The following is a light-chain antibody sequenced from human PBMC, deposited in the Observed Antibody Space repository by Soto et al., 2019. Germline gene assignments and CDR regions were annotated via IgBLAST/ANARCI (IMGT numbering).Light chain of an antibody. V-gene: IGKV3-20*01. CDR2: GAF. Sequence: EIVLTQSPGTLSLSPGERATLSCRASQSVSSTYLAWYQQKPGQAPRLLIYGAFNRATGIPDRFSGSGSGTDFTLTISRLEPEDFTVYYCQQYGSSLYTFGQGPKLEIK. J-gene: IGKJ2*01. CDR1: QSVSSTY. CDR3: QQYGSSLYT.